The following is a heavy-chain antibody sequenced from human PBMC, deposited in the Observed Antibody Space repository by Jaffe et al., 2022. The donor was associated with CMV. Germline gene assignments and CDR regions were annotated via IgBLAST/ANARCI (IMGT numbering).Heavy chain of an antibody. J-gene: IGHJ6*02. CDR3: ARGSFARVAGRGNLYYGMDV. CDR2: INHSGST. V-gene: IGHV4-34*01. D-gene: IGHD6-19*01. CDR1: GGSFSGYY. Sequence: QVQLQQWGAGLLKPSETLSLTCAVYGGSFSGYYWSWIRQPPGKGLEWIGEINHSGSTNYNPSLKSRVTISVDTSKNQFSLKLSSVTAADTAVYYCARGSFARVAGRGNLYYGMDVWGQGTTVTVSS.